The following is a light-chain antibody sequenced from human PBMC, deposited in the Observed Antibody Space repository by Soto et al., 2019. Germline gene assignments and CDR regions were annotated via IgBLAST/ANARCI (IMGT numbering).Light chain of an antibody. Sequence: DIQMTQSPSTLPASVGDRVTLTCRVSQSISNWLAWYQQKPGKAPKLLIYDASSLESGVPSRFSGSGSGTEFTLTISSLQPVDFSTYYCQQYYIYPYTFGQGTKLEIK. CDR1: QSISNW. J-gene: IGKJ2*01. CDR2: DAS. CDR3: QQYYIYPYT. V-gene: IGKV1-5*01.